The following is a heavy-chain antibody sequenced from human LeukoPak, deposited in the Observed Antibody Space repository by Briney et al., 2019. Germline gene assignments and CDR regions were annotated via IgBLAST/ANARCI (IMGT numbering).Heavy chain of an antibody. Sequence: ASVKVSCKASGYIFTRYAMNWVRQAPGQGLEWMGWTNTNTGNPTYAQDFTGRFVFSLDNSVNTAYLEISSLKAEDTAVYYCARDTSGYYWSPGYWGQGTLVTVSS. CDR3: ARDTSGYYWSPGY. D-gene: IGHD3-22*01. CDR1: GYIFTRYA. J-gene: IGHJ4*02. CDR2: TNTNTGNP. V-gene: IGHV7-4-1*02.